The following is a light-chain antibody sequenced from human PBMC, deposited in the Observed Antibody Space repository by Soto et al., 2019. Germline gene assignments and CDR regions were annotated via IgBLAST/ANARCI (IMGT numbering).Light chain of an antibody. CDR2: GAS. CDR1: QSVSSSY. J-gene: IGKJ2*01. Sequence: EIVLTQSPGTLSLSPGERATLSCRASQSVSSSYLAWYQQKPGQAPRLLIYGASSRATDIPDRFSGSGSGTDFTLTISRLEPEDFALYYCQQYGSSPPYTFGQGTKLEIK. V-gene: IGKV3-20*01. CDR3: QQYGSSPPYT.